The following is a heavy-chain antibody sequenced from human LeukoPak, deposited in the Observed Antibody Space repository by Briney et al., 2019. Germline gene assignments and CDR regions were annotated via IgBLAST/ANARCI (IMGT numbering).Heavy chain of an antibody. CDR2: ISVYNGNT. CDR1: GYAFTNYA. CDR3: ARGYCSSATCRHFDY. J-gene: IGHJ4*02. V-gene: IGHV1-18*01. D-gene: IGHD2-2*01. Sequence: AASVKVSCKASGYAFTNYAISWVRQAPGQGLEWMGWISVYNGNTNYAQKLQGRVTMTADTSTTTAYMELRGLRSDDTAVYYCARGYCSSATCRHFDYWGQGALVTVSS.